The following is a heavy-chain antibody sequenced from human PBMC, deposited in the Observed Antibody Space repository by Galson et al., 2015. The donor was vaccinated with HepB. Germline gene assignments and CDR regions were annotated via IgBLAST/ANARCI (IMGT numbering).Heavy chain of an antibody. CDR3: VIEVPSGFDP. Sequence: SLRLSCAASGFSLSDHWLSWVRQAPEKGLEWTGRIRRKGDGGTADHAANVKGRFTISKDDSKNTLFLQINSLKIEDTAVYYCVIEVPSGFDPWGQGTLVTVSS. CDR2: IRRKGDGGTA. J-gene: IGHJ5*02. CDR1: GFSLSDHW. V-gene: IGHV3-15*01.